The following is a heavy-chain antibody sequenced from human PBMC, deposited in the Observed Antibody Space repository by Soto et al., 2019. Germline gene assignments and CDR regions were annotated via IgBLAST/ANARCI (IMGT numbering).Heavy chain of an antibody. Sequence: SETLSLTCTVSSGSISSGDYYWSWIRQPPGKGLEWIGYIYYSGSTYYNPSLKSRVTISVDTSKNQFSLKLSSVTAADTAVYYCAREAPGRVRGVSAFDIWGQGTMVTVSS. V-gene: IGHV4-30-4*01. J-gene: IGHJ3*02. CDR2: IYYSGST. D-gene: IGHD3-10*01. CDR3: AREAPGRVRGVSAFDI. CDR1: SGSISSGDYY.